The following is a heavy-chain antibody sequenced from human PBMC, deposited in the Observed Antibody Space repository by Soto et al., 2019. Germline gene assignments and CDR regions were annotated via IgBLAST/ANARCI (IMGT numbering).Heavy chain of an antibody. V-gene: IGHV1-69*13. CDR2: IIPIFGTA. D-gene: IGHD5-12*01. J-gene: IGHJ6*02. CDR1: GGTFSSYA. Sequence: GASVKVSCKASGGTFSSYAISWVRQAPGQGLEWMGGIIPIFGTANYAQKFQGRVTITADESTSTAYMELSSLRSEDTAVYYCARCVDSKNGYYYYGMDVWGQGTTVTVSS. CDR3: ARCVDSKNGYYYYGMDV.